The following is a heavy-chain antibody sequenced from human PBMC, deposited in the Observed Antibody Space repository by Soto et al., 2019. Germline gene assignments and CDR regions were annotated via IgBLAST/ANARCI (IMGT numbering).Heavy chain of an antibody. J-gene: IGHJ5*02. D-gene: IGHD3-16*01. V-gene: IGHV2-5*02. CDR3: AHSLGGWSEPGSLNWFDP. Sequence: SGPTLVNPTQTLTLTCTFSGFSLSTSGVGVGWIRQPPGKALEWLALIYWDDDKRYSPSLKSRLTITKDTSKNQVVLTMTNMDPVDTATYYCAHSLGGWSEPGSLNWFDPWGQGTLVTVSS. CDR2: IYWDDDK. CDR1: GFSLSTSGVG.